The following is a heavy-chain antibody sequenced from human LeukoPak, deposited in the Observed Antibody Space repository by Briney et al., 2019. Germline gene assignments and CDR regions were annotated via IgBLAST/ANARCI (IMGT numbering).Heavy chain of an antibody. J-gene: IGHJ4*02. CDR2: IYYSGST. V-gene: IGHV4-59*01. D-gene: IGHD2-2*01. CDR3: ARVQYCSGTSCYFLDY. Sequence: SETLSLTCTVSGGSISSYYWSWIRQPPGKGLEWIGYIYYSGSTNYNPSLKSRVTISVDTSKSQFSLELSSVTAADTAVYYCARVQYCSGTSCYFLDYWGQGTLVTVSS. CDR1: GGSISSYY.